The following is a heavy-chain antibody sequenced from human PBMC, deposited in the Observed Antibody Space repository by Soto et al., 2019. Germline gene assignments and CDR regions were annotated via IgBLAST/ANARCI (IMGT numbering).Heavy chain of an antibody. CDR1: GYTFTSYY. Sequence: ASVKVSFKASGYTFTSYYMHWVRQAPGQGLEWMGIINPSGGSTSYAQKFQGRVTMTRDNAKNSLYLQMNSLRAEDTAVYYCARDPNYYYGMDVWGQGTTVTVSS. J-gene: IGHJ6*02. CDR3: ARDPNYYYGMDV. CDR2: INPSGGST. V-gene: IGHV1-46*01.